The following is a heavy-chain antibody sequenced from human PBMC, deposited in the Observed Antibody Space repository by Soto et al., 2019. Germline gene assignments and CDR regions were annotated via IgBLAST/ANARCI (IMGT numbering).Heavy chain of an antibody. CDR2: IYYSGST. CDR1: GGSVSSGSYY. Sequence: ETLSLTCTVSGGSVSSGSYYWSWIRQPPGKGLEWIGYIYYSGSTNYNPSLKSRVTKSVDTSKKQFSLKLSTETAADTSLYYCARSVFGVVIMAYWGQGTLVTVSS. D-gene: IGHD3-3*01. J-gene: IGHJ4*02. CDR3: ARSVFGVVIMAY. V-gene: IGHV4-61*01.